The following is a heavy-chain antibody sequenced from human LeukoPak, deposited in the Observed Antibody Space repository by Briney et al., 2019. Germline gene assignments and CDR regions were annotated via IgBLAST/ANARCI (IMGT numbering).Heavy chain of an antibody. Sequence: GGSLRLSCAASGFTFSSYSMNWVRQAPGKGLEWVSSISSSSSYIYYADSVKGRFTISRDNAKNSLYLQMNSLRAEDTAVYYCARVFRGYSYGGFDYWGQGTLVTVSS. J-gene: IGHJ4*02. CDR2: ISSSSSYI. CDR3: ARVFRGYSYGGFDY. CDR1: GFTFSSYS. V-gene: IGHV3-21*03. D-gene: IGHD5-18*01.